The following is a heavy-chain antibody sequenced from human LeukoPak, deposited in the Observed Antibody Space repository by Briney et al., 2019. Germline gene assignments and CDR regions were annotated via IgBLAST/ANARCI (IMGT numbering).Heavy chain of an antibody. V-gene: IGHV1-8*01. J-gene: IGHJ3*02. D-gene: IGHD2-21*01. CDR2: MNANSGNT. Sequence: ASVKVSCKASGYTFTNYDINWVRQSTGQGLEWMGWMNANSGNTGYAEKFQGRVTATRDTSINTAYMELSSLTSEDTAIYYCARYSPQRRSSFDIWGQGTVVTVS. CDR3: ARYSPQRRSSFDI. CDR1: GYTFTNYD.